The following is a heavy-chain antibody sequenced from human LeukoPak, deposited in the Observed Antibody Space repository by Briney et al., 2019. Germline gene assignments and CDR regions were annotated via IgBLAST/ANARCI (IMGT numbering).Heavy chain of an antibody. CDR2: ISLDESTE. J-gene: IGHJ5*02. D-gene: IGHD3-10*01. V-gene: IGHV3-30-3*01. CDR3: MRDYMGWFDP. CDR1: GFSLSNFQ. Sequence: PGGSLRLSCVASGFSLSNFQMYWVRQAPGKGLEWVSIISLDESTEFYADSVKGRFTISRDTASNTMHLEMNNLRIEDTAVYYCMRDYMGWFDPWGQGSLVTVSS.